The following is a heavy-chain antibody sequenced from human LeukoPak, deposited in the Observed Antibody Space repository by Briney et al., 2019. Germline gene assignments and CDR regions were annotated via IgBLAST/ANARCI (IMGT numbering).Heavy chain of an antibody. CDR3: ARNEYPPPITIFGD. D-gene: IGHD3-3*01. V-gene: IGHV1-2*02. Sequence: ASVKVSCKASGYTFTSYDINWVRQATGQGLEWMGWVNPNSGGTNYAQKFQGRVTMTRDTSISTAYMELSRLRSDDTAVYYCARNEYPPPITIFGDWGQGTLVTVSS. CDR2: VNPNSGGT. CDR1: GYTFTSYD. J-gene: IGHJ4*02.